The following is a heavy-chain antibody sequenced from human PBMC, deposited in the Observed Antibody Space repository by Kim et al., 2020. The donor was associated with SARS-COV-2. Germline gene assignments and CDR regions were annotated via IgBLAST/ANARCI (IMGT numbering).Heavy chain of an antibody. V-gene: IGHV1-3*01. J-gene: IGHJ4*02. CDR2: INAGNGNT. D-gene: IGHD6-13*01. CDR1: GYTFTSYA. CDR3: ARRDVRGIAAAGIDY. Sequence: ASVKVSCKASGYTFTSYAMHWVRQAPGQRLEWMGWINAGNGNTKYSQKFQGRVTITRDTSASTAYMELSSLRSEDTAVYYCARRDVRGIAAAGIDYWGQGTLVTVSS.